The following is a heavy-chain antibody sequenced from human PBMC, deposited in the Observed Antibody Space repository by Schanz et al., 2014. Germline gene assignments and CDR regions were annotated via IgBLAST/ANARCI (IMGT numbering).Heavy chain of an antibody. D-gene: IGHD1-7*01. CDR1: GGSFSGYW. CDR2: VNHGGYT. Sequence: QVQLQQWGAGLLKPSETLSLTCAFSGGSFSGYWWTWVRQSPGKGLEWIGEVNHGGYTNYNPSLKSGVTVSVDMSKKQFSLRLSSVTAADTAAYYCATWSETRLFHNWGQGTLVTVSS. V-gene: IGHV4-34*01. J-gene: IGHJ4*02. CDR3: ATWSETRLFHN.